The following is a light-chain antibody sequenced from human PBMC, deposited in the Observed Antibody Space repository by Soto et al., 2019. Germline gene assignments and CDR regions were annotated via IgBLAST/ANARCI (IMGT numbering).Light chain of an antibody. CDR1: KSVSSD. J-gene: IGKJ1*01. CDR2: GAS. Sequence: EIVMTQSPATLSVSPGERATLSCRASKSVSSDLAWYQQKPGQAPRLLIYGASTRATGIPARFSGRGSGTEFTLTISSLQSEDFAVYYCQHYNNWPPWSFGQGTKVESK. CDR3: QHYNNWPPWS. V-gene: IGKV3-15*01.